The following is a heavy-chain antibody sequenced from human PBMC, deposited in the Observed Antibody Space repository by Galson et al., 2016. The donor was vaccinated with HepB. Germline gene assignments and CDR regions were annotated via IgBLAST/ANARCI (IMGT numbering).Heavy chain of an antibody. CDR1: GDTLTESS. J-gene: IGHJ3*02. D-gene: IGHD3-10*01. CDR2: FGPEDGKT. V-gene: IGHV1-24*01. CDR3: ATVLTTPGRINMIGGVVLGALDI. Sequence: SVKVSCKGSGDTLTESSMHWVRQVPGKGLEWLGGFGPEDGKTIYAQKFQDRLTMTADTSTDTGYMELTSLRSEDTAIYYCATVLTTPGRINMIGGVVLGALDIWGLGTVVAVSA.